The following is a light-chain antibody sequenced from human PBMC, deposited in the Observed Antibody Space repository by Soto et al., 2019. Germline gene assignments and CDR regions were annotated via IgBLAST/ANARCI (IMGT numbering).Light chain of an antibody. J-gene: IGLJ1*01. CDR2: DVS. CDR3: SSYTSSNTYV. V-gene: IGLV2-14*03. Sequence: QSVLTRPASVSGSPGQSITISCTGTISDVSGYNFVSWYQQYPGEAPKLMIYDVSNRPSGVSNRFSGSKSGNTASLTISGLQAEDEADYYCSSYTSSNTYVFGTGTKVTVL. CDR1: ISDVSGYNF.